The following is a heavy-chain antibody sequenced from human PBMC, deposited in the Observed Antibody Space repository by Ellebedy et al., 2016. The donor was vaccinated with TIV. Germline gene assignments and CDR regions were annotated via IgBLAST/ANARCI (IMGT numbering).Heavy chain of an antibody. CDR2: IYYSGSA. CDR3: ARGMKDSSGYFYWYFDL. D-gene: IGHD3-22*01. CDR1: GGSISSSSYY. Sequence: MPSETLSLTCTVSGGSISSSSYYWGWIRQPPGKGLEWIGYIYYSGSAYYNPSLKSRVTISLDTSKNQFSLKLSSVTAADTAVYYCARGMKDSSGYFYWYFDLWGRGTLVTVSS. J-gene: IGHJ2*01. V-gene: IGHV4-31*03.